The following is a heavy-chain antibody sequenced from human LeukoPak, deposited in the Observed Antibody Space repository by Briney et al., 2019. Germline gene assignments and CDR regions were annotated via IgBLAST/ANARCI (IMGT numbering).Heavy chain of an antibody. Sequence: SETLSLTCTVSGGSISTFYWTWIRQPPGKGLEWIGYISYSGTTNYNPSLKSRVTISLDTSKNQVSLKLSSVTAADSAVYFCARHKGIDYSDTLDIWGQGTMVIVSS. CDR1: GGSISTFY. CDR2: ISYSGTT. J-gene: IGHJ3*02. D-gene: IGHD2-21*01. V-gene: IGHV4-59*08. CDR3: ARHKGIDYSDTLDI.